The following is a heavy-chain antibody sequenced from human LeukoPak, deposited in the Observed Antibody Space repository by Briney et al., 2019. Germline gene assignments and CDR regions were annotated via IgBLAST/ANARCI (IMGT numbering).Heavy chain of an antibody. CDR1: GYTFTTYC. V-gene: IGHV5-51*01. CDR3: ARRPVLERLGELSFLNWFDP. J-gene: IGHJ5*02. D-gene: IGHD3-16*02. Sequence: GESLKISCKGSGYTFTTYCIAWVRQVPGQGLEWMGIIYPGDSDTRYSPSFQGQVTISADKSISTAYLQWSSLKASDTAMYYCARRPVLERLGELSFLNWFDPWGQGTLVTVSS. CDR2: IYPGDSDT.